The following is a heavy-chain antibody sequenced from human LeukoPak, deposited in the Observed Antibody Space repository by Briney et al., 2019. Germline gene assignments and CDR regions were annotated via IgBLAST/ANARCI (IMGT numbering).Heavy chain of an antibody. CDR2: IYTSGST. CDR3: ARAPYSSSWYYYYAMDV. J-gene: IGHJ6*02. CDR1: GGSISSYY. V-gene: IGHV4-4*07. D-gene: IGHD6-13*01. Sequence: SETLSLTCTVSGGSISSYYWSWIRQPAGKGLEWIGRIYTSGSTNYNPSLKSRVTMSVDTSKNQSSLKLSSVTAADTAVYYCARAPYSSSWYYYYAMDVWGQGTTVTVSS.